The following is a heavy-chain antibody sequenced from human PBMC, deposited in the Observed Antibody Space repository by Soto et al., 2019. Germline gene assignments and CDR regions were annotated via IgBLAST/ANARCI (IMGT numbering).Heavy chain of an antibody. J-gene: IGHJ4*02. Sequence: SGPTLVNPTQTLTLTCTFSGFSLSTSGVGVGWIRQPPGKALEWLALIYWNDDKRYSPSLKSRLTITKDTSKNQVVLTMTNMDPVDTATYYCAHRHNPGGSMWYYFDYWGQRTLVTFSS. CDR3: AHRHNPGGSMWYYFDY. V-gene: IGHV2-5*01. CDR1: GFSLSTSGVG. CDR2: IYWNDDK. D-gene: IGHD2-21*01.